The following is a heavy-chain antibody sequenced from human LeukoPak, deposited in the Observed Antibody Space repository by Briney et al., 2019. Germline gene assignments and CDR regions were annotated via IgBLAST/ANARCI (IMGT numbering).Heavy chain of an antibody. CDR3: ARVAGSIDY. V-gene: IGHV1-8*03. D-gene: IGHD1-26*01. CDR1: GYSFTTYD. J-gene: IGHJ4*02. Sequence: ASVKVSCKASGYSFTTYDINWVRQASGQGLEWMGWMNLKSGYTGYAQKFQGRVTITRDTSTSTVYMELSSLRSEDTAVYYCARVAGSIDYWGQGTLVTVSS. CDR2: MNLKSGYT.